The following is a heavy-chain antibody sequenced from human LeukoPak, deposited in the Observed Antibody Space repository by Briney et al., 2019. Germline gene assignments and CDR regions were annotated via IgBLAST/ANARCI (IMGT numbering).Heavy chain of an antibody. D-gene: IGHD2-8*01. Sequence: ASVKVSCKASGYTFTSYDINWVRQATGQGLEWMGWMNPNSGNTGHAQKFQGRVTMTRNTSISTAYMELSRLRSEDTAVYYCARGPIPGACTNDVCYMGAFDIWGQGTMVTASS. CDR1: GYTFTSYD. CDR2: MNPNSGNT. J-gene: IGHJ3*02. CDR3: ARGPIPGACTNDVCYMGAFDI. V-gene: IGHV1-8*01.